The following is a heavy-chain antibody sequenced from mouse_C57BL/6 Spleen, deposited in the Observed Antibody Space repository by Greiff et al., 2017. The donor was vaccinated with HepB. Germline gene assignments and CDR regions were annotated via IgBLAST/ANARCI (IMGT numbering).Heavy chain of an antibody. V-gene: IGHV1-50*01. CDR1: GYTFTSYW. Sequence: QVQLQQPGAELVKPGASVKLSCKASGYTFTSYWMQWVKQRPGQGLEWIGEIDPSDSYTNYNQKFKGKATLTVDTSSSTAYMQLSSLTSEDSAVYYCARRGVVATSDYWGQGTTLTVSS. CDR3: ARRGVVATSDY. J-gene: IGHJ2*01. D-gene: IGHD1-1*01. CDR2: IDPSDSYT.